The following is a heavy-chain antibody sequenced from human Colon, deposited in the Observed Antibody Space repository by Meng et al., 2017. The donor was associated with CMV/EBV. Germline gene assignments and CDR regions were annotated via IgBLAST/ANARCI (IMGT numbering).Heavy chain of an antibody. J-gene: IGHJ6*02. Sequence: SVKVSCKASGGSFTSFAISWVRQAPGQGLEWMGTVLPILDMSNYAQNFQDRVTITADKSTSTAYMELSSLRSEDTAVYYCAKWDPNYGMDVWGQGTTVTVSS. CDR3: AKWDPNYGMDV. D-gene: IGHD1-26*01. CDR1: GGSFTSFA. V-gene: IGHV1-69*04. CDR2: VLPILDMS.